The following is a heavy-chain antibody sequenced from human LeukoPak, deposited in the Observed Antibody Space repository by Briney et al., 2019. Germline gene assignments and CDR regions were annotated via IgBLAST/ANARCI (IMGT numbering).Heavy chain of an antibody. D-gene: IGHD3-10*01. Sequence: SETLSLTCAVYGGSFSGYYWSWIRQPPGKGLEWIGEINHSGSTNYNPSLKSRVTISVDTSKNQFSLKLSSVTAADTAVYYCARSSYYYGSGSYYKGGYYFDYWGQGTLVTVSS. J-gene: IGHJ4*02. CDR3: ARSSYYYGSGSYYKGGYYFDY. CDR1: GGSFSGYY. V-gene: IGHV4-34*01. CDR2: INHSGST.